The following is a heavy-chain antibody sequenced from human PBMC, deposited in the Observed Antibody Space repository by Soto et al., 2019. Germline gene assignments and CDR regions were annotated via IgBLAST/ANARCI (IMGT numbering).Heavy chain of an antibody. CDR1: GGSVSSGSYY. CDR2: IYYSGST. D-gene: IGHD3-10*01. Sequence: PSLTCTVSGGSVSSGSYYWSWIRQPPGKGLEWIGYIYYSGSTNYNPSLKSRVTISVDASKNQFSLKLSSVTAADTAVYYCARVITMVRGVPIFNWFDPWGQGTRVTVSS. CDR3: ARVITMVRGVPIFNWFDP. J-gene: IGHJ5*02. V-gene: IGHV4-61*01.